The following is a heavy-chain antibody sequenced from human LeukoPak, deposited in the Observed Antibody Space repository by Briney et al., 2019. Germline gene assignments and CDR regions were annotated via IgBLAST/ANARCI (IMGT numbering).Heavy chain of an antibody. CDR3: ARARYYYGSGSYLYWFDP. J-gene: IGHJ5*02. D-gene: IGHD3-10*01. CDR2: IYYSGST. Sequence: SQTLSLTCTVSGGSISSGGYYWGWIRQPPGKGLEWIGSIYYSGSTYYNPSLKSRVTISVDTSKNQFSLKLSSVTAADTAVYYCARARYYYGSGSYLYWFDPWGQGTLVTVSS. CDR1: GGSISSGGYY. V-gene: IGHV4-39*07.